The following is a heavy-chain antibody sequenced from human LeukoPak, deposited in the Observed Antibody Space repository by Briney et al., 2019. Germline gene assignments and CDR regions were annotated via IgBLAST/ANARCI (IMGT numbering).Heavy chain of an antibody. J-gene: IGHJ4*02. CDR1: GFTFDDYA. V-gene: IGHV3-9*01. CDR2: ISWKSGTI. Sequence: GRSLRLSCAGSGFTFDDYAMHWVRQAPGKGVEWVSGISWKSGTINYADSVKGRFTISRDNAKNSLYLQMSNLKFGDTALYYCVKGYCNSATCPFDYWGQGTLVTVSS. CDR3: VKGYCNSATCPFDY. D-gene: IGHD2-2*01.